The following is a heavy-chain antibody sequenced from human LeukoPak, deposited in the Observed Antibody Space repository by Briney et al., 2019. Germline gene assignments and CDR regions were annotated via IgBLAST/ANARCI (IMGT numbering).Heavy chain of an antibody. CDR3: ARDTRSLGLGGFDY. V-gene: IGHV1-18*01. J-gene: IGHJ4*02. Sequence: GSSVKVSCKASGGTFSSYAISWVRQAPGQGLEWMGGISAYSGNTNYAQKLQGRVTMTTDTSTSTAYMELRSLRSDDTAVYYCARDTRSLGLGGFDYWGQGTLVTVSS. CDR1: GGTFSSYA. CDR2: ISAYSGNT. D-gene: IGHD3-16*01.